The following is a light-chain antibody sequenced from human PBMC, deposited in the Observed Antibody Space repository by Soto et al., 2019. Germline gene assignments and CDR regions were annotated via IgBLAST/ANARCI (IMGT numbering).Light chain of an antibody. Sequence: DIVMTQSPDSLAVSLGERATINCKSSQKPLYSSNNKNYLAWYQQRPGQPPKLLVYWASARESGVPDRFSGSGSGTDFTLTISSLQAEDVAVYYCQQYYSTPWTFGQGTKVEIK. CDR3: QQYYSTPWT. V-gene: IGKV4-1*01. J-gene: IGKJ1*01. CDR1: QKPLYSSNNKNY. CDR2: WAS.